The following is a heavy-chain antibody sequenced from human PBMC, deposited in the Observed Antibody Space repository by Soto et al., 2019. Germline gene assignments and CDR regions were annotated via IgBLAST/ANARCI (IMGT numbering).Heavy chain of an antibody. D-gene: IGHD5-12*01. V-gene: IGHV5-51*01. Sequence: PGESLKISCQGSGYNFATHWIGWVRHKAGKGLEWMGIIFPGDAETRYSPSFQGHITISADKSISIAYLRWSNLKASDTGMYYCATPGGFGMDVWGQGTTVTVSS. J-gene: IGHJ6*02. CDR3: ATPGGFGMDV. CDR2: IFPGDAET. CDR1: GYNFATHW.